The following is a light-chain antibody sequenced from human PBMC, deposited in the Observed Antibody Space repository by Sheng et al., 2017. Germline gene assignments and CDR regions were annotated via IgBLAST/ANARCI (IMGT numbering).Light chain of an antibody. CDR1: SSNIGSNY. CDR3: AAWDDSLSGPNVL. Sequence: QSVLTQPPSASGTPGQRVTISCSGSSSNIGSNYVYWYQQLPGTAPKLLIYRNNQRPSGVPDRFSGSKSGTSASLAISGIRSEDEADYYCAAWDDSLSGPNVLFGGGTKLTVL. CDR2: RNN. J-gene: IGLJ2*01. V-gene: IGLV1-47*01.